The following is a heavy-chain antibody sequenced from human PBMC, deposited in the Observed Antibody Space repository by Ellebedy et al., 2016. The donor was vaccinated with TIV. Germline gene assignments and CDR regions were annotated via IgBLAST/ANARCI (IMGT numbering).Heavy chain of an antibody. Sequence: ASVKVSXKASGYSFISYGISWVRQAPGQGLEWMGWISANNGNKNYAQKLQGRVTMTTDTSTSTAYMELRSLRSDDTAMYYCARDRPLLRVAAKDYWGQGTLITVSS. J-gene: IGHJ4*02. CDR1: GYSFISYG. V-gene: IGHV1-18*01. CDR3: ARDRPLLRVAAKDY. D-gene: IGHD6-13*01. CDR2: ISANNGNK.